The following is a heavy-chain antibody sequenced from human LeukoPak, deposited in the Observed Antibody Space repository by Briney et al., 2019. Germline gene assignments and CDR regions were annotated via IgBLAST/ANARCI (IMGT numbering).Heavy chain of an antibody. CDR2: IYHSGST. Sequence: SETLSLTCAVSGGSISSSNWWSWVRQPPGKGLEWIGEIYHSGSTNYNPSLKSRVTISVDKSKNQFSLKLTSVTAADTAVYYCAGSPIGYGMDVWGQGTTVTVSS. J-gene: IGHJ6*02. V-gene: IGHV4-4*02. CDR3: AGSPIGYGMDV. CDR1: GGSISSSNW.